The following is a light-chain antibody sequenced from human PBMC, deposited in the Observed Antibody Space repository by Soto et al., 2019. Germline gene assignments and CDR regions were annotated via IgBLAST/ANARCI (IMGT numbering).Light chain of an antibody. Sequence: ESVFAPSPSTLSFSPRERATLSCRASQSVPSRYLAWYQQKPGQAPRLLIYGASSRATGIPDRFSGSGSGTDFTLTISRLEPEDFAVYYCQQYGSSPRTFGQGTKVDIK. V-gene: IGKV3-20*01. CDR1: QSVPSRY. CDR3: QQYGSSPRT. J-gene: IGKJ1*01. CDR2: GAS.